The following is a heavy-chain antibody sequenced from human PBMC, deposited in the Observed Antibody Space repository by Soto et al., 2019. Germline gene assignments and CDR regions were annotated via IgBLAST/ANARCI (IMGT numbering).Heavy chain of an antibody. CDR1: GFTFSSYA. Sequence: GGSLRLSCAASGFTFSSYAMSWVRQAPGKGLEWVSAISGSGGSTYYADSVKGRFTISRDNSKNTLYLQMNSLRAEDTAVYYCAKVGVLTWLSSGSYFDYWGQGTLVTVSS. V-gene: IGHV3-23*01. J-gene: IGHJ4*02. CDR3: AKVGVLTWLSSGSYFDY. CDR2: ISGSGGST. D-gene: IGHD3-9*01.